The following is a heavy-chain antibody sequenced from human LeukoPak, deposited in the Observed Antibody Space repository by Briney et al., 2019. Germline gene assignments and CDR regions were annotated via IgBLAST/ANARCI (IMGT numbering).Heavy chain of an antibody. CDR2: IYHSGST. CDR3: ARQRGYFDY. CDR1: GGSISRNIYS. J-gene: IGHJ4*02. V-gene: IGHV4-30-2*01. Sequence: PSETLSLTCAVSGGSISRNIYSWSWIRQPPGKGLEWIGYIYHSGSTSYSPSIKRRVIVSVDRSKTPFSLKLSSVTAADTAVYYCARQRGYFDYWGQGTLVTVSS. D-gene: IGHD3-10*01.